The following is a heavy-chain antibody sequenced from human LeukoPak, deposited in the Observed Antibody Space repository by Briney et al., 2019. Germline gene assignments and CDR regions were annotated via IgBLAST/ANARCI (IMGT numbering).Heavy chain of an antibody. CDR2: IYTSGST. Sequence: PSETLSLTCTVSGGSISDYYWSWIRQPAGKGLEWIGRIYTSGSTNYNPSLKSRVTMSVDTSKNQFSLKLSSVTAADTAVYYCARDYDILTGYPIFAFDIWGQGTMVTVSS. D-gene: IGHD3-9*01. V-gene: IGHV4-4*07. J-gene: IGHJ3*02. CDR1: GGSISDYY. CDR3: ARDYDILTGYPIFAFDI.